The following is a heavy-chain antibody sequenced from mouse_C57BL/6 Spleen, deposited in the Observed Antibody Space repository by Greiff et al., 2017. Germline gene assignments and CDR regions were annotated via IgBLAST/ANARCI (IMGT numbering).Heavy chain of an antibody. CDR2: IWGDGST. CDR1: GFTFTSYG. J-gene: IGHJ1*03. Sequence: VKLQESGPGLVAPSQSLSITCTASGFTFTSYGVSWVRQPPGKGLEWLGVIWGDGSTNYHSALISRLSIRKDNSKSQGILKLNSLQTDDTATYYYSRERVVARYWYFDVWGTGTTVTVSS. CDR3: SRERVVARYWYFDV. D-gene: IGHD1-1*01. V-gene: IGHV2-3*01.